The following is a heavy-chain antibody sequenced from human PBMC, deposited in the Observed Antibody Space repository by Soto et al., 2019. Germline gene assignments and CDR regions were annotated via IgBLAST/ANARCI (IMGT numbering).Heavy chain of an antibody. V-gene: IGHV3-23*01. CDR2: ISGSGGST. J-gene: IGHJ4*02. D-gene: IGHD3-22*01. Sequence: PGGSLRLSCAASGFTFSSYAMSWVRQAPGKGLEWVSAISGSGGSTYYADSAKGRFTISRDNSKNTLYLQMNSLRAEDTAVYYCAKAPYYYDSSGYPQYYFDYWGQGTLVTVSS. CDR3: AKAPYYYDSSGYPQYYFDY. CDR1: GFTFSSYA.